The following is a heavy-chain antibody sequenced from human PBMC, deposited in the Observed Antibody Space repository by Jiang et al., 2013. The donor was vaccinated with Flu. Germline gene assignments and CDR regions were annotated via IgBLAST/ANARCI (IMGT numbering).Heavy chain of an antibody. J-gene: IGHJ4*02. Sequence: VQLVESGAEVKKPGASVKVSCKASGYTFTGYYIHWVRQAPGQGLEWMGRISPNSGGTNYAQKFQGRVTMTRDTSISTAYMELSRLRSNDTVVYYCARGRPSGWGGDYFDYWGQGTLVTVSS. D-gene: IGHD6-19*01. CDR2: ISPNSGGT. CDR1: GYTFTGYY. CDR3: ARGRPSGWGGDYFDY. V-gene: IGHV1-2*05.